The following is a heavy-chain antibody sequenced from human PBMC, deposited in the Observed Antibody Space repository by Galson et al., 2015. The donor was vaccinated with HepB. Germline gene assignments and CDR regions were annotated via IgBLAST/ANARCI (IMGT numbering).Heavy chain of an antibody. V-gene: IGHV1-58*02. J-gene: IGHJ4*02. Sequence: SVKVSCKASGFTFTSSAMQWVRQARGQRLEWIGWIVVGSGNTNYAQKFQERVTITRDMSTSTAYMELSSLRSEDTAVYYCALQGGNPQRTDYWGQGTLVTVSS. D-gene: IGHD4-23*01. CDR3: ALQGGNPQRTDY. CDR2: IVVGSGNT. CDR1: GFTFTSSA.